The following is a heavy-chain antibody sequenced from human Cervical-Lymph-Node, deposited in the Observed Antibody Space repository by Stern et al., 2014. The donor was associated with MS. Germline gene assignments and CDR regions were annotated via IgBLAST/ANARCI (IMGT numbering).Heavy chain of an antibody. V-gene: IGHV2-5*01. D-gene: IGHD6-13*01. Sequence: QVTLRESGPTLVKPTQTLTLTCTFSGFSLSTSGVGVGWIRQPPGKALEWLERYSPSLKSRLTITKDTSKNQVVLTMTNMDPVDTATYYCAHRRGQQLAFDYWGQGTLVTVSS. J-gene: IGHJ4*02. CDR3: AHRRGQQLAFDY. CDR1: GFSLSTSGVG.